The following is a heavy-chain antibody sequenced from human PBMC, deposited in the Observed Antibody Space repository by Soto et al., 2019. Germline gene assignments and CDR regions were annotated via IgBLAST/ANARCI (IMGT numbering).Heavy chain of an antibody. CDR2: MNPNSGNT. CDR1: GYTFTRYD. CDR3: ARAAVAGQNWFDP. V-gene: IGHV1-8*01. J-gene: IGHJ5*02. Sequence: ASVKVSCKASGYTFTRYDINWVRQATGQGLEWMGWMNPNSGNTGYAQKFQGRVTMTRNTSISTAYMELSSLRSEDTAVYYCARAAVAGQNWFDPWGQGTLVTVSS. D-gene: IGHD6-19*01.